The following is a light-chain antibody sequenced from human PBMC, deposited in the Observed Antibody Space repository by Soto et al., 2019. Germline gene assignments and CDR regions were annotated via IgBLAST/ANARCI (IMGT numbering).Light chain of an antibody. V-gene: IGKV1-6*01. CDR1: QGIRND. Sequence: AIQMTQSPSSLSASVRDTVTITCRASQGIRNDLGWYQQKPGQAPKLLIYAASSLQGGVPSRFSGSGSGTDFTLTINSLQPEDVATYYGLQDHNDPLTCGGGTKVEIK. CDR3: LQDHNDPLT. CDR2: AAS. J-gene: IGKJ4*01.